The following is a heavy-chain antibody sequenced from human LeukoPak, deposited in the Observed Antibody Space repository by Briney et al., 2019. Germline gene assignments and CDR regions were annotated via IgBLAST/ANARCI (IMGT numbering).Heavy chain of an antibody. CDR1: GFTFSSYW. Sequence: HAGGSPRLSCAASGFTFSSYWMHWVRQAPGKGLVWVSRINSDGSSTSYADSVKGRFTISRDNAKNTLYLQMNSLRAEGTAVYYCARDLSLWFGELFQPYYYYGMDVWGQGTTVTVSS. CDR3: ARDLSLWFGELFQPYYYYGMDV. D-gene: IGHD3-10*01. V-gene: IGHV3-74*01. J-gene: IGHJ6*02. CDR2: INSDGSST.